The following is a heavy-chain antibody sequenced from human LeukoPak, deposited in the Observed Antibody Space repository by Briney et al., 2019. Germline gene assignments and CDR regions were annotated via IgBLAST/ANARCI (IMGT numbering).Heavy chain of an antibody. CDR1: GFTFSSYG. D-gene: IGHD2-2*01. V-gene: IGHV3-30*18. J-gene: IGHJ4*02. CDR3: AKARQYCSSTCCYGVGIDY. Sequence: GGSLRLSCAASGFTFSSYGMHWVRQAPGKGMEWEAVISYDGSNKYYADSVKGRFTISRDNSKNTLYLQMNSLRAEDTAVYYCAKARQYCSSTCCYGVGIDYWGQGTLVTVSS. CDR2: ISYDGSNK.